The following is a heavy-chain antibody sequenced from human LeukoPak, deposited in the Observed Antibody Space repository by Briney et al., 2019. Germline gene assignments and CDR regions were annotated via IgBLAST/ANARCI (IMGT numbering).Heavy chain of an antibody. J-gene: IGHJ4*02. CDR1: GFTFSNAS. V-gene: IGHV3-15*01. CDR2: IKSKTDGGTT. Sequence: GGSQGLSCAASGFTFSNASMSGVSQAPGKGLEWVGRIKSKTDGGTTDCAAPVKDRFTISRDDSNNTLYLQMNSLKIEDTAVYYCATNLDRTRNCKISVNSCLDWGRRPLVTVSS. CDR3: ATNLDRTRNCKISVNSCLD. D-gene: IGHD2-2*01.